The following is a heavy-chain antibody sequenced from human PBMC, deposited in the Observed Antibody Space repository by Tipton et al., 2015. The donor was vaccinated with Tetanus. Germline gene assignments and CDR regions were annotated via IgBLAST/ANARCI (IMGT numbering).Heavy chain of an antibody. CDR1: GGSVSRSSHY. CDR2: VYHSGST. V-gene: IGHV4-61*01. Sequence: TLSLTCTVSGGSVSRSSHYWTWIRQPPGKELEWVGYVYHSGSTNYHPSLKSRLTISVDTSKNQFSLNLRSVITADTAVYYCARWGDASGSTNLYAFDIWGQGTMVSVSS. D-gene: IGHD3-10*01. CDR3: ARWGDASGSTNLYAFDI. J-gene: IGHJ3*02.